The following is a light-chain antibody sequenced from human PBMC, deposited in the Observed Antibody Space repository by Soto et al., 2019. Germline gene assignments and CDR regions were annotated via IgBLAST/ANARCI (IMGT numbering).Light chain of an antibody. CDR3: QHRSDWPPLFS. CDR1: QSVSSY. J-gene: IGKJ3*01. Sequence: EILLTQSPATLSLSPGERATFSCRASQSVSSYVAWYQQKPGQAPRLLIYDTSNRAPGIPARFGGSGSGTDFTLTISSLEPEDVAVYYCQHRSDWPPLFSFGPGTKVDVK. V-gene: IGKV3-11*01. CDR2: DTS.